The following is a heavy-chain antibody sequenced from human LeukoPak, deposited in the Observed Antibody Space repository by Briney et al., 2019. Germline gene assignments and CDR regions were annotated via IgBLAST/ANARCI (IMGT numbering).Heavy chain of an antibody. CDR1: GYTFTAYY. CDR2: INPNSGDT. V-gene: IGHV1-2*02. CDR3: ARAYGSGTSYHPDY. Sequence: GASVKVSCKASGYTFTAYYMHWVRQAPGQGLEWMGWINPNSGDTNSSQKLQDRVTLTRGTSISTAYMELSSLTSDDTAVYYCARAYGSGTSYHPDYWGQGTLVTVSS. J-gene: IGHJ4*02. D-gene: IGHD3-10*01.